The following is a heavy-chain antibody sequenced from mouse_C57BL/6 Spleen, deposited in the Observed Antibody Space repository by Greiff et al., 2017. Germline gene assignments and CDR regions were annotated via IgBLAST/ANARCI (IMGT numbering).Heavy chain of an antibody. V-gene: IGHV1-69*01. CDR1: GYTFTSYW. Sequence: QVQLQQPGAELVMPGASVKLSCKASGYTFTSYWMHWVKQRPGQGLEWTGEIDPSDSYTNYKQKFKGKSTLTVDKSSSTAYMQLSSLTSEDSAVYYCARKEDGYDDGEFAYWGQGTLVTVSA. D-gene: IGHD2-2*01. J-gene: IGHJ3*01. CDR2: IDPSDSYT. CDR3: ARKEDGYDDGEFAY.